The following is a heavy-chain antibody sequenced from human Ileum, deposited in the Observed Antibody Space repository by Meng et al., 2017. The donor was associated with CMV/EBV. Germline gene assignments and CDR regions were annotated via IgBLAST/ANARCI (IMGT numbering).Heavy chain of an antibody. CDR1: GSTVSSYA. Sequence: EVQLLESGGELVQPGGSMRLSCVGSGSTVSSYALSWVRQAPGKGLEWVSTVSGSSITTYYAYSVKGRFTISRDNYNYILSREMNSLIVEDTALCYCDKDHKDWGHGTLVTVSS. CDR3: DKDHKD. V-gene: IGHV3-23*01. J-gene: IGHJ4*01. CDR2: VSGSSITT.